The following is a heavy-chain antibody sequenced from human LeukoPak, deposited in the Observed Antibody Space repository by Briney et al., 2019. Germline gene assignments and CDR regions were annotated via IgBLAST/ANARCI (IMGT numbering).Heavy chain of an antibody. Sequence: SETLSLTCTVSGGSISSSSYYWGWIRQPPGKGLEWIGSIYYSGSTYYNPSLKSRVTISVDTSKNQFSLKLSSVTAADTAVYYCARLPRTYCGGDCYSYYFDYWGQGTLVTVSS. CDR1: GGSISSSSYY. J-gene: IGHJ4*02. D-gene: IGHD2-21*01. CDR3: ARLPRTYCGGDCYSYYFDY. V-gene: IGHV4-39*01. CDR2: IYYSGST.